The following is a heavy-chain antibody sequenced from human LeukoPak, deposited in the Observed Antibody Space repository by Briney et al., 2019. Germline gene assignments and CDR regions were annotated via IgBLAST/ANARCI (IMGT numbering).Heavy chain of an antibody. CDR2: VNTDGSST. CDR3: ARAGYCSGGSCYFDY. D-gene: IGHD2-15*01. J-gene: IGHJ4*02. V-gene: IGHV3-74*01. CDR1: GFSFGTYW. Sequence: PGGSLRLSCAASGFSFGTYWMHWVRQAPGKGLVWVSRVNTDGSSTSDADSVRGRVTISRDNAKNTLYLQMNSLSAEDTAVYYCARAGYCSGGSCYFDYWGQGTPVTVSP.